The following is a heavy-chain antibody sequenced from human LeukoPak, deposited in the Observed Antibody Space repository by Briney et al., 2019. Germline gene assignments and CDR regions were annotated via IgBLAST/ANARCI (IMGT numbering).Heavy chain of an antibody. CDR1: GYTFTSYY. D-gene: IGHD6-19*01. CDR2: INPSGGST. J-gene: IGHJ3*02. CDR3: ARFGLGKHIEVAGIPFDI. Sequence: GASVKVSCKASGYTFTSYYMHWVRQAPGQGLEWMGIINPSGGSTSYAQKLQGRVTMTTDTSTSTAYMELRSLRSDDTAVYYCARFGLGKHIEVAGIPFDIWGQGTMVTVSS. V-gene: IGHV1-46*01.